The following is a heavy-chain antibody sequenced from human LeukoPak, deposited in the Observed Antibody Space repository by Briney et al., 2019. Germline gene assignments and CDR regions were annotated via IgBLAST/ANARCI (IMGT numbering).Heavy chain of an antibody. D-gene: IGHD2/OR15-2a*01. CDR2: ISGSGGGA. CDR1: GFTFSSYA. V-gene: IGHV3-23*01. J-gene: IGHJ5*02. CDR3: AKVSKGGSTRWFDP. Sequence: PGASLRLSCAASGFTFSSYAMSWVRQAPGKGLEWVSVISGSGGGASYADSVKGRFTISRDNSKNTLYLQMNSLRAEDTAVYYCAKVSKGGSTRWFDPWGQGTLVTVSS.